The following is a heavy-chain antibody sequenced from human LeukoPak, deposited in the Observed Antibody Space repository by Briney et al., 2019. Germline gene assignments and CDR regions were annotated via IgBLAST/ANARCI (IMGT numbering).Heavy chain of an antibody. CDR3: ARLYSYGPGGAFDI. CDR1: GGSISSYY. D-gene: IGHD5-18*01. V-gene: IGHV4-4*07. CDR2: IYTSGST. J-gene: IGHJ3*02. Sequence: SETLSLTCTVSGGSISSYYWSWIRQPAGKGLEWIGRIYTSGSTSYNPSLKSRVTMSVDTSKNQFSLKLSSVTAADTAVYYCARLYSYGPGGAFDIWGQGTMVTVSS.